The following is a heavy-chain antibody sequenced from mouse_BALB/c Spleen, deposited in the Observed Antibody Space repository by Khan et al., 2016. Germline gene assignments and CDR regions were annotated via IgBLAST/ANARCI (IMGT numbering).Heavy chain of an antibody. CDR2: IDPFNGGT. CDR3: ASSTQSCYAMDY. Sequence: VQLQQSGPELMQPGASVKISCKASGYSFTSYYMHWVKQSHGKSLEWIGYIDPFNGGTSYNQKFKGKATLTVDKSSSTAYMHLSSLTSEDSAVYYCASSTQSCYAMDYWGQGTSVTVSS. V-gene: IGHV1S135*01. D-gene: IGHD1-1*01. CDR1: GYSFTSYY. J-gene: IGHJ4*01.